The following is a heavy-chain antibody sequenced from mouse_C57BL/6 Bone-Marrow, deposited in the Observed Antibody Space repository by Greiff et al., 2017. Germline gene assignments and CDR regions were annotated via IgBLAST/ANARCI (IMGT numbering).Heavy chain of an antibody. V-gene: IGHV1-55*01. CDR1: GYTFTSYW. Sequence: VQLQQPGAELVKPGASVKMSCKASGYTFTSYWITWVKQRPGQGLEWIGDIYPGSGSTNYNEKFKSKATLTVDTSSSTAYMQLSSLTSEDSAVYYCARRYYGSRWYFDYWGQGTTLTVSS. D-gene: IGHD1-1*01. J-gene: IGHJ2*01. CDR2: IYPGSGST. CDR3: ARRYYGSRWYFDY.